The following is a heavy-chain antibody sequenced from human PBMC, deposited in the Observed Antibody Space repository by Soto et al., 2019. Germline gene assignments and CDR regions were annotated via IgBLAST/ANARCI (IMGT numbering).Heavy chain of an antibody. CDR2: IIPILVIA. J-gene: IGHJ4*02. D-gene: IGHD2-21*01. Sequence: QVQLVQSGAEVKKPGSSVKVSCKASGGTFSSYTISWVRRAPGQGLEWMGRIIPILVIANYAQKFQGRVTITADKSTSTAYMELSSLRSEDTAVYYCARLDGGEGGYWGQGTLVTVSS. CDR1: GGTFSSYT. CDR3: ARLDGGEGGY. V-gene: IGHV1-69*02.